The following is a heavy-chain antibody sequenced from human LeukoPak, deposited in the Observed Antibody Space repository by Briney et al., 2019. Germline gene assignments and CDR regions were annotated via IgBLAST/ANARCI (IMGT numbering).Heavy chain of an antibody. V-gene: IGHV1-2*02. J-gene: IGHJ4*02. Sequence: ASVKVSCKAPGYTFTGYYMHWVRQAPGQGLEWMGWINPNSGGTNYAQKFQGRVTMTRDTSISTAYMELSRLRSDDTAVYYCANLGGYSGYDLSGYWGQGTLVTVSS. CDR3: ANLGGYSGYDLSGY. CDR2: INPNSGGT. D-gene: IGHD5-12*01. CDR1: GYTFTGYY.